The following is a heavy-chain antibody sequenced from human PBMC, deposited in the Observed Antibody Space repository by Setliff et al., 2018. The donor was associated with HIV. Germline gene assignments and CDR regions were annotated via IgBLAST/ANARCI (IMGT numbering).Heavy chain of an antibody. Sequence: SETLSLTCAVSGGSISSSNWWSWVRQPPGKGLEWIGEIYHSGSTNYNPSLKSRVTISVDKSKNQFSLKLSSVTAADTAVYYCARTLRKEKMIVVVHDAFDIWGQGTMVTVS. CDR3: ARTLRKEKMIVVVHDAFDI. CDR1: GGSISSSNW. D-gene: IGHD3-22*01. J-gene: IGHJ3*02. CDR2: IYHSGST. V-gene: IGHV4-4*02.